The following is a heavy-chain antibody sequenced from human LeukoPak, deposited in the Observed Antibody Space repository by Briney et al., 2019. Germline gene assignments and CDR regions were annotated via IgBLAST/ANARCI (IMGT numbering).Heavy chain of an antibody. J-gene: IGHJ5*02. CDR3: AKARSPGYLGYSSSPNNWFDP. CDR2: ISGSGGST. V-gene: IGHV3-23*01. CDR1: GFTFSSYA. D-gene: IGHD6-13*01. Sequence: GGSLRLSRAASGFTFSSYAMSWVRQAPGEGLEWVSAISGSGGSTYYADSVKGRFTISRDNSKNTLYLQMNSLRAEDTAVYYCAKARSPGYLGYSSSPNNWFDPWGQGTLVTVSS.